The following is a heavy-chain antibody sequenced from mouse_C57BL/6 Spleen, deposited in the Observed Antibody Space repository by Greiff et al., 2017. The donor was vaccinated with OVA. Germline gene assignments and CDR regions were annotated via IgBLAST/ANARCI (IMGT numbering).Heavy chain of an antibody. CDR1: GFSLTSYG. V-gene: IGHV2-2*01. CDR3: ARMATVVATFFYYAMDY. J-gene: IGHJ4*01. Sequence: VHLVESGPGLVQPSQSLSITCTVSGFSLTSYGVHWVRQSPGKGLEWLGVIWSGGSTDYNAAFISRLSLSKDKSKSQVFFKMNSLQADYTALYYCARMATVVATFFYYAMDYWGQGTSVTVSS. CDR2: IWSGGST. D-gene: IGHD1-1*01.